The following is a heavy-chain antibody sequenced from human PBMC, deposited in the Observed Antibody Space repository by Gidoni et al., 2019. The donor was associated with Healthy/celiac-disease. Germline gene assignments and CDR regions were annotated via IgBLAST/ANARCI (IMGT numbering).Heavy chain of an antibody. CDR3: ARVRYSSGGDY. V-gene: IGHV4-39*01. Sequence: QLQLQESGPGLVKPSETLSLTCTVSGGSISSSSYYWGWIRQPPGKGLEWIGSIYYSGSTYYNPSLKSRVTISVDTSKNQFSLKLSSVTAADTAVYYCARVRYSSGGDYWGQGTLVTVSS. D-gene: IGHD6-19*01. CDR2: IYYSGST. J-gene: IGHJ4*02. CDR1: GGSISSSSYY.